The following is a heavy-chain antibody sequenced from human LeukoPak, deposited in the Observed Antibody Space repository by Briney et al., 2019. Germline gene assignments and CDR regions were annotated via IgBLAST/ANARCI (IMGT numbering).Heavy chain of an antibody. CDR3: ARAWSFAFDI. J-gene: IGHJ3*02. V-gene: IGHV3-30*03. CDR2: ISYDGSNK. CDR1: GFTFSSYG. Sequence: GGSLRLSCAASGFTFSSYGMHWVRQAPGKGLEWVAVISYDGSNKYYADSVKGRFTISRDNSKNTLYLQMNSLRAEDTAVYYCARAWSFAFDIWGQGTMVTVSS.